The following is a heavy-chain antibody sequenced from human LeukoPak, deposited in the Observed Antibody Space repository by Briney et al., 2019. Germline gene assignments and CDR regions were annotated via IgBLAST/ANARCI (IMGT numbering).Heavy chain of an antibody. CDR3: ATDLVVGYSSSSRYDY. D-gene: IGHD6-6*01. CDR1: GGTFSSYA. Sequence: SVKVSCKASGGTFSSYAISWVRQAPGQGLEWMGGIIPIFGTANYAQKFQGRVTITADESTSTAYMELSSLRSEDTAVYYCATDLVVGYSSSSRYDYWGQGTLVTVSS. CDR2: IIPIFGTA. J-gene: IGHJ4*02. V-gene: IGHV1-69*01.